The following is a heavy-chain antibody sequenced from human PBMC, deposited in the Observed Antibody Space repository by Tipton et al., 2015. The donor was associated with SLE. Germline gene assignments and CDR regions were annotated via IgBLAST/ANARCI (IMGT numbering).Heavy chain of an antibody. V-gene: IGHV4-61*08. CDR1: GGSMSSGGYY. D-gene: IGHD5-24*01. J-gene: IGHJ4*02. CDR2: VNDSGYR. CDR3: ARVGGRDGYNFPDY. Sequence: TLSLTCTVSGGSMSSGGYYWSWIRQRPGKGLEWIGEVNDSGYRNYNPSLKSRVTISMEMSKGRFSLELSSVTAADTAVYYCARVGGRDGYNFPDYWGQGNLVIVAS.